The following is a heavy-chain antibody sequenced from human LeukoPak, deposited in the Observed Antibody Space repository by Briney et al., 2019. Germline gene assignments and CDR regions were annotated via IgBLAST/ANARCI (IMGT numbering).Heavy chain of an antibody. CDR1: GFTFSSYW. CDR2: IKQDGSEK. V-gene: IGHV3-7*03. Sequence: GGSLRLSCAASGFTFSSYWMSWVRQAPGKGLEWVANIKQDGSEKYYVDSVKGRFTISRDNAKNSLYLQMNSLRAEDTAVYYCASTWFGYYYYYYGMDVWGQGTRSPSP. CDR3: ASTWFGYYYYYYGMDV. J-gene: IGHJ6*02. D-gene: IGHD3-10*01.